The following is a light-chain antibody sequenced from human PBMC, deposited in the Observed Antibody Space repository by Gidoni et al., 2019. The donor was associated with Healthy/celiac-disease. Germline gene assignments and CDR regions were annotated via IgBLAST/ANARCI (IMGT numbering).Light chain of an antibody. J-gene: IGKJ4*01. CDR3: QQYYSIPLT. Sequence: DIVITQSPASMAVSLGESTTINCKSSQSILYTSDNKHYLAWYQQKPGQPPKLLIYWASTREAGVPDRFSGSGSGTDFTLTISSLQAEDVAVYYCQQYYSIPLTFGGGTKVEIK. CDR2: WAS. CDR1: QSILYTSDNKHY. V-gene: IGKV4-1*01.